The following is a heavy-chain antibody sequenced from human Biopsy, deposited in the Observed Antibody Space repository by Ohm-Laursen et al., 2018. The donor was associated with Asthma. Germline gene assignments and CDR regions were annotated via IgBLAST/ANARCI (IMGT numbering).Heavy chain of an antibody. J-gene: IGHJ6*02. D-gene: IGHD3-9*01. CDR2: INAGNGNT. V-gene: IGHV1-3*01. CDR3: ARDHYDISFATYGMDV. Sequence: ASVKVSCKASGYTFISYAIHWVRQAPGQRLEWMGWINAGNGNTKYSQKFQGRVTITRDTSASTAYMELRSLRSDDTAVYYCARDHYDISFATYGMDVWGQGTTVTVSS. CDR1: GYTFISYA.